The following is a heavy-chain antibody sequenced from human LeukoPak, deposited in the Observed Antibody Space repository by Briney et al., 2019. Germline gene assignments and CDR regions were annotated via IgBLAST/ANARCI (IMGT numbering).Heavy chain of an antibody. CDR2: IYTSGST. Sequence: SETLSLTCTVPGGSISSHYWSWIRQPPGKGLEWIGYIYTSGSTNYNPSLKSRVTISVDTSKNQFSLKLSSVTAADTAVYYCARHHPDIVVVPAAMFWFDPWGQGTLVTVSS. J-gene: IGHJ5*02. D-gene: IGHD2-2*01. CDR3: ARHHPDIVVVPAAMFWFDP. V-gene: IGHV4-4*09. CDR1: GGSISSHY.